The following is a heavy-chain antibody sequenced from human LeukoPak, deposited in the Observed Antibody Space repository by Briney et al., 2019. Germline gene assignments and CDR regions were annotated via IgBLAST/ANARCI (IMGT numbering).Heavy chain of an antibody. D-gene: IGHD6-13*01. Sequence: GGSLRLSCAASGFTFSSYSMNRVRQAPGKGLEWVSSISSSSTYIYYADSVKGRFTISRDNAKNSLYLQMNSLRAEDTALYYCAKDRSSSWYGNWFDPWGQGTLVTVSS. CDR1: GFTFSSYS. V-gene: IGHV3-21*04. J-gene: IGHJ5*02. CDR2: ISSSSTYI. CDR3: AKDRSSSWYGNWFDP.